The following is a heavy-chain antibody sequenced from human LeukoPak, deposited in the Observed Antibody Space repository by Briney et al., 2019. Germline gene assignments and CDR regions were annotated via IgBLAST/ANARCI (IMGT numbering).Heavy chain of an antibody. J-gene: IGHJ4*02. V-gene: IGHV4-4*02. Sequence: SETLSLTCTVSGGSISRSNWWSWVRQPPGKGLEWIGEIHDTGSTNYNPPLKSRVTMSLDKSKNQFSLNLNSVIAADTAVYYCAKARSSWGRYFDFWGRGTLVTVS. D-gene: IGHD3-16*01. CDR1: GGSISRSNW. CDR3: AKARSSWGRYFDF. CDR2: IHDTGST.